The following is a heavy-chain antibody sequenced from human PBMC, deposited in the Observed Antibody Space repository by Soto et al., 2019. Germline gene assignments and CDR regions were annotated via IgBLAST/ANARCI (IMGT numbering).Heavy chain of an antibody. Sequence: QVLLVQSGAEVKKPGASVKVSCKASGYIFTSYAVHWVRQAPGQRLEWLGWINAANGNTKYSQKFQGRVTITSDTPASTAYMELSSLRSEDTAVYYCARPDSTVTPAGGNFDLWGRGTLVTVSS. CDR1: GYIFTSYA. CDR3: ARPDSTVTPAGGNFDL. J-gene: IGHJ2*01. D-gene: IGHD4-17*01. V-gene: IGHV1-3*01. CDR2: INAANGNT.